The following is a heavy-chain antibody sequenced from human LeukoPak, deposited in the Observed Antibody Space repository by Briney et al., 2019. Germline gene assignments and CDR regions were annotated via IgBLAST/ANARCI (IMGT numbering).Heavy chain of an antibody. D-gene: IGHD6-6*01. V-gene: IGHV4-31*03. CDR1: GGSISSGGYY. Sequence: SQTLSLTCTVSGGSISSGGYYWSWIRQHPGKGLEWIGYIYYSGSTYYNPSLKSRVTISVDTSKNQFSLKQSSVTAADTAVYYCARDRRIAARPDYYYMDVWGKGTTVTVSS. J-gene: IGHJ6*03. CDR3: ARDRRIAARPDYYYMDV. CDR2: IYYSGST.